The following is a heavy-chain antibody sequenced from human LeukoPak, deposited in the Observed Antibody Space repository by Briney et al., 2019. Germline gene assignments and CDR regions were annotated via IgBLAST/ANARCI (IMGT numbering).Heavy chain of an antibody. Sequence: GGSLRLSCAASGFTFKNYWMHWVRQVPVKGLMWVSLIKPDGRSTYYADSVEGRFIISRDNAKNKVYLQMNSLTADDTAVYYCVSGGPGNSFDYWGRGTPVTVSS. V-gene: IGHV3-74*01. CDR2: IKPDGRST. CDR3: VSGGPGNSFDY. CDR1: GFTFKNYW. J-gene: IGHJ4*02. D-gene: IGHD3-16*01.